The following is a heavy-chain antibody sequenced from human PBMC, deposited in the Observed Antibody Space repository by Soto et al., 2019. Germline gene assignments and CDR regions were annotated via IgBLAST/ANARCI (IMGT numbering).Heavy chain of an antibody. CDR1: GFPFRGYA. Sequence: QVQLVESGGGVVQPGGSLRLSCAAFGFPFRGYAMHWVRQAPGKGLEWVAVMSHHGLETLYADSVKGRFTISRDNSKNMLFLQMNSLRADDTAVYYCARDGWTDMALSHFDHWGQGTLVTVSS. V-gene: IGHV3-30-3*01. J-gene: IGHJ4*02. CDR3: ARDGWTDMALSHFDH. CDR2: MSHHGLET. D-gene: IGHD5-18*01.